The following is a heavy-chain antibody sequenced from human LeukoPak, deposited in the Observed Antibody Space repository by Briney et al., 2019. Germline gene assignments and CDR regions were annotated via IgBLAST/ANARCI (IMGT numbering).Heavy chain of an antibody. CDR3: ARGGYGDYPNWFDP. D-gene: IGHD4-17*01. V-gene: IGHV3-48*04. CDR2: ISSSGSTI. CDR1: GFTFSSYW. J-gene: IGHJ5*02. Sequence: GGSLRLSCAASGFTFSSYWMTWVRQAPGKGLEWVSYISSSGSTIYYADSVKGRFTISRDNAKNSLYLQMNSLRAEDTAVYYCARGGYGDYPNWFDPWGQGTLVTVSS.